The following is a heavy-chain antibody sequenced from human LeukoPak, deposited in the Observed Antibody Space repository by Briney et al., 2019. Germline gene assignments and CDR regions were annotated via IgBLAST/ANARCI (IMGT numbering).Heavy chain of an antibody. CDR3: ARGGAAGNIDY. J-gene: IGHJ4*02. V-gene: IGHV4-59*01. D-gene: IGHD6-13*01. CDR1: GFTFSSYG. CDR2: FYYSGST. Sequence: GSLRLSCAASGFTFSSYGMHWIRQPPGKGLEWIGYFYYSGSTDYNPSLKSRVTISVDTSKNQFSLRLSSVTAADTAVYYCARGGAAGNIDYWGQGTLVTVSS.